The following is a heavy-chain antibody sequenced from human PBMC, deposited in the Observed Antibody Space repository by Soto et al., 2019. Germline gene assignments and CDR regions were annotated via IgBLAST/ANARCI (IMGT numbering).Heavy chain of an antibody. J-gene: IGHJ4*02. CDR3: ARHVVPHYYDSSGYYYDY. D-gene: IGHD3-22*01. V-gene: IGHV4-59*05. Sequence: PSETLSLTCTVSGGSISSYYWSWIRQPAGKGLEWIGRIYYSGSTYYNPSLKSRVTISVDTSKNQFSLKLSSVTAADTAVYYCARHVVPHYYDSSGYYYDYWGQGTLVTVSS. CDR1: GGSISSYY. CDR2: IYYSGST.